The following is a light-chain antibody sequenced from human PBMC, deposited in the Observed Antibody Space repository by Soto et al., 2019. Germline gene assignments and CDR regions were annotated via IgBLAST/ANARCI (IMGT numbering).Light chain of an antibody. CDR2: EGS. J-gene: IGLJ1*01. Sequence: QSVLTQPASVSGSPGQSITISCTGISSDVGNYNLVSWYQQYPGRAPKLIIYEGSKRPSGVSNRFSGSKSGNTASLTISGLQAEDEADHYCCSYAGSSTSVFGTGTKVTVL. CDR1: SSDVGNYNL. CDR3: CSYAGSSTSV. V-gene: IGLV2-23*01.